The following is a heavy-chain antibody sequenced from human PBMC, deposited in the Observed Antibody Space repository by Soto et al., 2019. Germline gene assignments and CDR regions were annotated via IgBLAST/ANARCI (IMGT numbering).Heavy chain of an antibody. J-gene: IGHJ5*02. CDR1: GYTFAGYY. CDR3: ARERLRAIAAPLHWFDP. Sequence: VRVSCKASGYTFAGYYMHWLLQSPGQGLELMGWINPNSGGTNYAQKFQGRVTMTRDTSISTAYMELSRLRSDDTAVYYCARERLRAIAAPLHWFDPWGQGTLVTVSS. CDR2: INPNSGGT. D-gene: IGHD6-13*01. V-gene: IGHV1-2*02.